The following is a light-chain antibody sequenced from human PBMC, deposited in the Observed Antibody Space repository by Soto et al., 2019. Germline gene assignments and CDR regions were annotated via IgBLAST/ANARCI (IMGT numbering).Light chain of an antibody. CDR2: AAS. Sequence: IQMTHSPSSVSAALGERVTIACRASQVMSSWLAWYQQKPGKAPKLLIFAASTLQSGVPSRFSGSGSRTDFTLTITSLQPEDIGTYYCQQTDTLPSTFGQGTRLEIK. CDR3: QQTDTLPST. J-gene: IGKJ5*01. CDR1: QVMSSW. V-gene: IGKV1D-12*01.